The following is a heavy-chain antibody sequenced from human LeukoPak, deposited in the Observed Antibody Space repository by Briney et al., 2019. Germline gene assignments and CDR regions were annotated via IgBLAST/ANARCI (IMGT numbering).Heavy chain of an antibody. CDR3: ARGIAAAGTGSDAFDI. V-gene: IGHV4-39*07. J-gene: IGHJ3*02. CDR2: IYYSGST. CDR1: GGSISSSSYY. D-gene: IGHD6-13*01. Sequence: PSETLSLTCTVSGGSISSSSYYWGWIRQPPGKGLEWIGSIYYSGSTYYNPSLKSRVTISVDTSKNQFSLKLSSVTAADTAVYYCARGIAAAGTGSDAFDIWGQGTMVTVSS.